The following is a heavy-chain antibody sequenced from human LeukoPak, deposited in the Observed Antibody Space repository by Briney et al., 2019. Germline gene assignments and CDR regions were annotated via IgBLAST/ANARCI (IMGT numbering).Heavy chain of an antibody. CDR2: IYYSGST. D-gene: IGHD3-10*01. CDR1: GGSISSSSYY. J-gene: IGHJ4*02. CDR3: AGDYYGSGSFDY. Sequence: SETLSLTCTVSGGSISSSSYYWGWIRQPPGKGLEWIGSIYYSGSTNYNPSLKSRVTMSVDTSKNQFSLKLSSVTAADTAVYYCAGDYYGSGSFDYWGQGTLVTVSS. V-gene: IGHV4-39*07.